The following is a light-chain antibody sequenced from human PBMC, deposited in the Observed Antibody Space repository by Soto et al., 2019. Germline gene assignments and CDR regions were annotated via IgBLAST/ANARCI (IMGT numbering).Light chain of an antibody. Sequence: QSVLTQPASVSGSPGQSITISCTGTSSDLAIYSYVSWYQQQPGKAPKLMIYQVTNRPSGVSNRSSGSRSGNTASLTISGLQAEDEADYYCSSYTDSSNYVFGTGTKVTVL. V-gene: IGLV2-14*01. CDR3: SSYTDSSNYV. CDR1: SSDLAIYSY. J-gene: IGLJ1*01. CDR2: QVT.